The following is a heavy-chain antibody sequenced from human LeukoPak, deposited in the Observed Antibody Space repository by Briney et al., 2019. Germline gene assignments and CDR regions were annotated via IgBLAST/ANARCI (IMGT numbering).Heavy chain of an antibody. CDR3: VRGNDYGGPHY. CDR2: IDRDGSRI. CDR1: GFTFSSYW. Sequence: GGSLRLSCAVSGFTFSSYWMHWVRQAPGKGLVWVSRIDRDGSRINCADSVKGRFTISRDNGKNTLFLQMNSLRAEDAAVYYCVRGNDYGGPHYWGQGTLVTVSS. V-gene: IGHV3-74*01. J-gene: IGHJ4*02. D-gene: IGHD4-23*01.